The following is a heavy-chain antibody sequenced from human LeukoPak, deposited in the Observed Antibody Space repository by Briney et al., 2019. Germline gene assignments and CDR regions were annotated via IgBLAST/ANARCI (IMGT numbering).Heavy chain of an antibody. D-gene: IGHD1-1*01. J-gene: IGHJ3*02. V-gene: IGHV3-30*18. CDR1: RFSYRDYD. CDR3: AKYAYNWNAPDGFDM. Sequence: GGSLRLSCRASRFSYRDYDMHWVRQVPGKGLEWVAVISSDGSRKHYGDSVKGRFIISRDNSESTLFLQMNSLRTDDTSVYFCAKYAYNWNAPDGFDMWGQGTMVIVFS. CDR2: ISSDGSRK.